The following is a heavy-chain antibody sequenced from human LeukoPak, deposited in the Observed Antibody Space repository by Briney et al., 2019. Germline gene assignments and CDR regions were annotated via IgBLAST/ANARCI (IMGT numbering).Heavy chain of an antibody. J-gene: IGHJ6*02. D-gene: IGHD1-20*01. V-gene: IGHV3-11*01. CDR2: ISSSGRLM. Sequence: GGSLRLFCAASGSTFSEYYINWIRQAPGKGLEWVSHISSSGRLMQYADSVRGRFTITRDNAQNFMSLQMNNLKPEDTAVYYCARDTNNGLDVWGRGTTVTVS. CDR3: ARDTNNGLDV. CDR1: GSTFSEYY.